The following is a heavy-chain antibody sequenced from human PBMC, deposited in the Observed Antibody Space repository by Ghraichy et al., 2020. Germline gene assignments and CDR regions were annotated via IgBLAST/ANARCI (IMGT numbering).Heavy chain of an antibody. D-gene: IGHD3-10*01. Sequence: GGSLRLSCAASGFTFSSYAMSWVRQAPGKGLEWVSAISGSGGSTYYADSVKGRFTISRDNSKNTLYLQMNSLRAEDTAVYYCAKGALLWFGELSPDDAFDIWGQGTMVTVSS. CDR3: AKGALLWFGELSPDDAFDI. J-gene: IGHJ3*02. CDR1: GFTFSSYA. CDR2: ISGSGGST. V-gene: IGHV3-23*01.